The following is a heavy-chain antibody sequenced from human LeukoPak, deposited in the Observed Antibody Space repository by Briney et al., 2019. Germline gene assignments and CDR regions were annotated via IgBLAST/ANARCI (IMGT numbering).Heavy chain of an antibody. J-gene: IGHJ4*02. CDR2: IYYTGST. CDR3: ARIATFYYDNGGYRNFDS. Sequence: PSETLSLTCTVSGGSISSSSYYWGWIRQPPGKGLEWIGSIYYTGSTNYNPSLKSRVTISLDTSKNQFSLKLSSVTAADTAVYYCARIATFYYDNGGYRNFDSWGQGTLVTVSS. V-gene: IGHV4-39*07. D-gene: IGHD3-22*01. CDR1: GGSISSSSYY.